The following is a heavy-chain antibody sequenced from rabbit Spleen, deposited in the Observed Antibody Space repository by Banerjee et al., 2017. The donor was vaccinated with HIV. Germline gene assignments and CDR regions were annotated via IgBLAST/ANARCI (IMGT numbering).Heavy chain of an antibody. Sequence: QEQLKETGGGLVQPGGSLTLSCKASGFDFTSYHMCWVRQAPGKGLEWIACINAVTGRPVYANWAKGRFTFSKTSSTTVTLQMTSLTAADTATYFCARDLTDVIGWNFYLWGPGTLVTVS. J-gene: IGHJ4*01. CDR3: ARDLTDVIGWNFYL. D-gene: IGHD1-1*01. CDR2: INAVTGRP. CDR1: GFDFTSYH. V-gene: IGHV1S45*01.